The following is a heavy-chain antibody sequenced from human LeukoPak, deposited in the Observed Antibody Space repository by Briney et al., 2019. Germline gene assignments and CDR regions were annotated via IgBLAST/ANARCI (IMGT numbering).Heavy chain of an antibody. D-gene: IGHD1-26*01. CDR1: GFIFDDYG. Sequence: PGGSLRLSCAASGFIFDDYGMSWVRQAPGKGLEWVSYISSSSSTIYYADSVKGRFTISRDNAKNSLYLQMNSLRAEDTAVYYCAKHLALVGATTTYDYWGQGTLVIVSS. CDR3: AKHLALVGATTTYDY. V-gene: IGHV3-48*04. J-gene: IGHJ4*02. CDR2: ISSSSSTI.